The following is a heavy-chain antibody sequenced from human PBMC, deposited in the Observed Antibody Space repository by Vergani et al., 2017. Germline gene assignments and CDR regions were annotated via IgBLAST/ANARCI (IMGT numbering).Heavy chain of an antibody. CDR2: IIPIFGTA. Sequence: QVQLVQSGAEVKKPGSSVEVSCKASGGTFSSYAISWVRQAPGQGLEWMGRIIPIFGTANYAQKFQGRVTITADESTSTAYMELSSLRSEDTAVYYCARFACSSTSCYSYYYYGMDVWGQGTTVTVSS. J-gene: IGHJ6*02. V-gene: IGHV1-69*18. CDR3: ARFACSSTSCYSYYYYGMDV. D-gene: IGHD2-2*02. CDR1: GGTFSSYA.